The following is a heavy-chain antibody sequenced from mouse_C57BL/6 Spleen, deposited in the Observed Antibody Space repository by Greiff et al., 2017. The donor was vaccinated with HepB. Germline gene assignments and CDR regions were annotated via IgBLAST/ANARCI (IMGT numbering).Heavy chain of an antibody. Sequence: QVQLQQPGAELVMPGASVKLSCKASGYTFTSYWMHWVKQRPGQGLEWIGEIDPSDSYTNYNQKFKGKSTLTVDKSSSTAYMQLSSLTSEDSAVYYCARGGLSYWGQGTSVTVSS. CDR2: IDPSDSYT. J-gene: IGHJ4*01. V-gene: IGHV1-69*01. CDR1: GYTFTSYW. CDR3: ARGGLSY.